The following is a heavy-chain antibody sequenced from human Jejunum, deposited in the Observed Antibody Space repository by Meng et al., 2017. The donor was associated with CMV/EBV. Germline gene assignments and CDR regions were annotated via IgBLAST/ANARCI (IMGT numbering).Heavy chain of an antibody. J-gene: IGHJ6*02. CDR3: SRVHPYYFGMDV. Sequence: AASGLTFSSYDMHWVRQATGKGLEWVSTIGVAGDTYYVGSVKGRFTISRETAKNSLYLQMNSLRAGDTAVYYCSRVHPYYFGMDVWGQGTTVTVSS. V-gene: IGHV3-13*01. CDR1: GLTFSSYD. CDR2: IGVAGDT.